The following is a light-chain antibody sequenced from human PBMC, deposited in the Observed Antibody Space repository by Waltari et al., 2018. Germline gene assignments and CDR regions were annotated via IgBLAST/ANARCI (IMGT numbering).Light chain of an antibody. J-gene: IGLJ3*02. Sequence: QSVLTQPPSASGTPGQRVTISCSGSSPTTGRTYLYWYQQLPGTAPKLLIYRNNQRPSGVPDRFSGSKSGTSASLAISGLRSEDEADYYCAAWDDSLSGWVFGGGTKLTVL. CDR1: SPTTGRTY. CDR2: RNN. CDR3: AAWDDSLSGWV. V-gene: IGLV1-47*01.